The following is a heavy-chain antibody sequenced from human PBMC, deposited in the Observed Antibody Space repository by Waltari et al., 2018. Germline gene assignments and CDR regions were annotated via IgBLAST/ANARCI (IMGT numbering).Heavy chain of an antibody. CDR2: IYYSGST. CDR3: ARSPYYDFWSGYYMGAFDI. Sequence: QLQLQESGPGLVKPSETLSLTCTVSGGSISSSSYYWGWIRQPPGKGLEWIGSIYYSGSTYVNPCRKSRVNISVDTSKNQFSLKLSSVTAADTAVYYCARSPYYDFWSGYYMGAFDIWGQGTMVTVSS. D-gene: IGHD3-3*01. V-gene: IGHV4-39*07. CDR1: GGSISSSSYY. J-gene: IGHJ3*02.